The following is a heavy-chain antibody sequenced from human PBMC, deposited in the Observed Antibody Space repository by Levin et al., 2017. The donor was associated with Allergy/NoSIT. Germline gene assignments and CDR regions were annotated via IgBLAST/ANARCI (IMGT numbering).Heavy chain of an antibody. Sequence: SETLSLTCTVSGGSISSYYWSWIRQPPGKGLEWIGYIYYSGSTNYNPSLKSRVTISVDTSKNQFSLKLSSVTAADTAVYYCARAGGVGQGGGSYFFSVDYWGQGTLVTVSS. CDR1: GGSISSYY. J-gene: IGHJ4*02. CDR3: ARAGGVGQGGGSYFFSVDY. CDR2: IYYSGST. V-gene: IGHV4-59*01. D-gene: IGHD1-26*01.